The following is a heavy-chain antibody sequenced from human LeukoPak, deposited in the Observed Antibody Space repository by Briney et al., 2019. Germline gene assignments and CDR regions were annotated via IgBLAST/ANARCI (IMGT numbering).Heavy chain of an antibody. V-gene: IGHV4-61*08. Sequence: SETLSLTCTVSGCTFSTYDYYWNWIPHPPGKGLEGIGYIYNTGRTNYSPSLKSRVTISVDTSKNAFSLKLSSLIAADTAVYYCAGLQPHRPLDYWGQGTLVTVSS. CDR2: IYNTGRT. J-gene: IGHJ4*02. CDR3: AGLQPHRPLDY. CDR1: GCTFSTYDYY. D-gene: IGHD1-14*01.